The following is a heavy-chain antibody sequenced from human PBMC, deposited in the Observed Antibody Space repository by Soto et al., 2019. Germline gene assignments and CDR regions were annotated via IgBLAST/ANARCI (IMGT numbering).Heavy chain of an antibody. D-gene: IGHD5-18*01. J-gene: IGHJ4*02. Sequence: QLQLQESGAGLVKPSQTLSLTCTVSGGSISSGGHSWSWIRQPPGKGLEWIGFIFHTGGTYYTPSLQSRLSVSLDLSRNQFSLKLYSVTAAETAIYYCARGTFSYGPNLHYFDFWGQGSLVTVSS. CDR1: GGSISSGGHS. CDR2: IFHTGGT. V-gene: IGHV4-30-2*01. CDR3: ARGTFSYGPNLHYFDF.